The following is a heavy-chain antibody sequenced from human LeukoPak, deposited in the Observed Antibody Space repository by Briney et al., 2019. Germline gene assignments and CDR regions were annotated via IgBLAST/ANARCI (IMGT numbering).Heavy chain of an antibody. Sequence: SETLSLTCTVSGGSISSSSYYWGWIRQPPGKGLEWIGSIYYSGSTYYNPSLKRRVTISVDTSKNQFSLKLSSVTAADTAVYFCASLTYGGVVYAPLDDFDIWGQGTMVTVSS. V-gene: IGHV4-39*01. CDR1: GGSISSSSYY. CDR2: IYYSGST. CDR3: ASLTYGGVVYAPLDDFDI. D-gene: IGHD2-8*02. J-gene: IGHJ3*02.